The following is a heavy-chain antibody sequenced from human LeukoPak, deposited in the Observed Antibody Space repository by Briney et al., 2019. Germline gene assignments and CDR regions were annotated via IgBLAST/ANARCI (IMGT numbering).Heavy chain of an antibody. D-gene: IGHD3-22*01. CDR1: QYTFSNYA. CDR2: IDSGGGST. Sequence: GGSLRLSCVASQYTFSNYAMSWVRQAPGKGLEWVSSIDSGGGSTYYADSVKGRFTISRDNSKNTLYPQMNSLRAEDTAIYYCASADGSGYRYYWGQGTLVTVSS. V-gene: IGHV3-23*01. CDR3: ASADGSGYRYY. J-gene: IGHJ4*02.